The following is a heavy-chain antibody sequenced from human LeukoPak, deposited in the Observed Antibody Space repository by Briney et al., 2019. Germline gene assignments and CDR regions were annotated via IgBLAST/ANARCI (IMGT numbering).Heavy chain of an antibody. J-gene: IGHJ4*02. CDR2: ISSSGSTI. V-gene: IGHV3-48*03. CDR3: ARRTVGFDY. D-gene: IGHD2-15*01. Sequence: GGSLRLSCAASGFTFSSYEMNWVRQAPGKGLEWVSYISSSGSTICYADSVKGRFTISRDNAKNSLYLQMNSLRAEDTAVYYCARRTVGFDYWGQGTLVTVPS. CDR1: GFTFSSYE.